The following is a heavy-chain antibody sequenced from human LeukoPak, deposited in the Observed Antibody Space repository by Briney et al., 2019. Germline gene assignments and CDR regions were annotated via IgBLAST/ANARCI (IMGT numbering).Heavy chain of an antibody. V-gene: IGHV3-48*03. Sequence: GGSQRLSCAASGSTFSSYEMNWIRQAPGKGLEWVSYISIGGRTQYYADSVKGRFTISRDNAKNSLYLQMNSLRAEDTAVYYCAELGITMIGGVWGKGTTVTISS. D-gene: IGHD3-10*02. CDR2: ISIGGRTQ. J-gene: IGHJ6*04. CDR3: AELGITMIGGV. CDR1: GSTFSSYE.